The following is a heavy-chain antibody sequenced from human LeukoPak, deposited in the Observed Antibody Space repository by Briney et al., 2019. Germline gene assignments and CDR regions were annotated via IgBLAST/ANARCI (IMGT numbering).Heavy chain of an antibody. V-gene: IGHV4-30-2*01. CDR2: IYHSGST. CDR1: GGSISSGGYS. J-gene: IGHJ5*02. D-gene: IGHD3-10*01. Sequence: SETLSLTCAVSGGSISSGGYSWSWIRQPPGKGLEWIGYIYHSGSTYYNPSLKSRVTISVDRSKNQFSLKLSSVTAADTAVYYCARFSPSGNWFDPWGQGTLVTVSS. CDR3: ARFSPSGNWFDP.